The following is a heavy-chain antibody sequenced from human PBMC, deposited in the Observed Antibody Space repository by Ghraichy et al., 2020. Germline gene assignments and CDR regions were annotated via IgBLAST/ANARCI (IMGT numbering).Heavy chain of an antibody. J-gene: IGHJ4*02. CDR1: GFTFSSYS. CDR3: ARDVQVRYSYGRRTTGGDY. Sequence: GESLNISCAASGFTFSSYSMNWVRQAPGKGLEWVSSISSSSSYIYYADSVKGRFTISRDNAKNSLYLQMNSLRAEDTAVYYCARDVQVRYSYGRRTTGGDYWGQGTLVTVSS. D-gene: IGHD5-18*01. CDR2: ISSSSSYI. V-gene: IGHV3-21*01.